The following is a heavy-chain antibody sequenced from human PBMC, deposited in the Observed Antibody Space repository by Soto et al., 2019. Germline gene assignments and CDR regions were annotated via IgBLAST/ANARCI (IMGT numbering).Heavy chain of an antibody. V-gene: IGHV5-10-1*01. CDR3: ARSLYCSSTSCYSHGMDV. D-gene: IGHD2-2*02. Sequence: SLKISCKGSGYSFTSCWISWVRQMPGKGLEWMGRIDPSDSYTNYSPSFQGHVTISADKSISTAYLQWSSLRASDTAMYYCARSLYCSSTSCYSHGMDVWGQGTTVTVSS. CDR2: IDPSDSYT. J-gene: IGHJ6*02. CDR1: GYSFTSCW.